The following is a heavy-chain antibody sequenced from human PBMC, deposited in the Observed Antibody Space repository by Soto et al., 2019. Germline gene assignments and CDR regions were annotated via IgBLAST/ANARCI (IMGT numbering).Heavy chain of an antibody. CDR1: GGTFNNYA. Sequence: QVQLVQSGAEVKKPGSSVKVSCKASGGTFNNYAISWVRQAPGQGLEWMGGIIPIIGTADYAHKFQGRLAISADEPKGTTFMELSSLRAEDTALYYCARGGVDVVAPSAFDYWGQGTLVTVSS. V-gene: IGHV1-69*01. D-gene: IGHD5-12*01. CDR2: IIPIIGTA. J-gene: IGHJ4*02. CDR3: ARGGVDVVAPSAFDY.